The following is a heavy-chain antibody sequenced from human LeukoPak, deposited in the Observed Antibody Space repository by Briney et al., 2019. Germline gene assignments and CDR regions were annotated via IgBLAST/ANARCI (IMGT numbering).Heavy chain of an antibody. CDR2: IYYSGST. CDR1: GGSISSSSYY. CDR3: ARDPSGWYGTPNFDY. V-gene: IGHV4-39*07. Sequence: SETLSLTCTVSGGSISSSSYYWGWIRQPPGKGLEWIGSIYYSGSTYYNPSLKSRVTISVDTSKNQFSLKLSSVTAADTAVYYCARDPSGWYGTPNFDYWGQGTLVTVSS. D-gene: IGHD6-19*01. J-gene: IGHJ4*02.